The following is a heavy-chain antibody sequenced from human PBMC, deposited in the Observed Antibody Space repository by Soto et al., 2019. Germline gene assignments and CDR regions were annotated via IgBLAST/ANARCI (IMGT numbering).Heavy chain of an antibody. Sequence: PSETLSLTCAVSGGSISSGGYSWSWIRQPPGKGLEWIGYMYHSGSTYYNPSLKSRVTISIDRSKNQFSLKLSSVTAADTAVYYCARTYDDSGPNSGGYGFDIWGQGTMVTVSS. D-gene: IGHD3-22*01. J-gene: IGHJ3*02. CDR1: GGSISSGGYS. V-gene: IGHV4-30-2*01. CDR3: ARTYDDSGPNSGGYGFDI. CDR2: MYHSGST.